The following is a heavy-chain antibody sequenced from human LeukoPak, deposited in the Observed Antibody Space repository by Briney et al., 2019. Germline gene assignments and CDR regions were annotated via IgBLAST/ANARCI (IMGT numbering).Heavy chain of an antibody. D-gene: IGHD3-10*01. CDR1: GGSFSGYY. J-gene: IGHJ5*02. CDR3: ARAYMVRGVNWFDP. CDR2: INHSGST. V-gene: IGHV4-34*01. Sequence: SETLSLTCTVSGGSFSGYYWSWIRQPPGKGLEWIGEINHSGSTNYNPSLKSRVTISVDTSKNQFSLKLSSVTAADTAVYYCARAYMVRGVNWFDPWGQGTLVTVSS.